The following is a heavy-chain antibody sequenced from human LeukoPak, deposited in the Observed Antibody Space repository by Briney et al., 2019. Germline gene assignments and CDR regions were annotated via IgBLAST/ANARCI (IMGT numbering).Heavy chain of an antibody. Sequence: SETLSLTCTVSGGSISSYYWSWIRQPPGKGLEWIGYIYYNGSTNYNPSLKSRVTISVDTSKNQFSLKLSSVTAADTAVYYCARQGYSYGSCDYWGQGTLVTVSS. CDR1: GGSISSYY. CDR3: ARQGYSYGSCDY. CDR2: IYYNGST. D-gene: IGHD5-18*01. V-gene: IGHV4-59*08. J-gene: IGHJ4*02.